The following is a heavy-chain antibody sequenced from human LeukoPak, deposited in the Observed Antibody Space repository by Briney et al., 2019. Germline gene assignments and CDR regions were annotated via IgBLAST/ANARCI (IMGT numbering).Heavy chain of an antibody. CDR1: GFTFSNYW. Sequence: GGSLRLSCAASGFTFSNYWMHWVRQAPGKGLVWVSRINSDGSSTIYADSVKGRFTISRDNAENTLYLQMNSLRAEDTAVYYCARGVAAIGIAPDYWGQGNLVTVSS. CDR3: ARGVAAIGIAPDY. J-gene: IGHJ4*02. D-gene: IGHD2/OR15-2a*01. V-gene: IGHV3-74*01. CDR2: INSDGSST.